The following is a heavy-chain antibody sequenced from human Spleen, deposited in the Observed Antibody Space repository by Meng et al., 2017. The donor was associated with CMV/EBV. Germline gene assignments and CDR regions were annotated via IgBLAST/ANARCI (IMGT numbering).Heavy chain of an antibody. J-gene: IGHJ4*02. CDR1: GFTFSSYW. CDR2: INSDGSST. CDR3: ARGSGRSFFDY. V-gene: IGHV3-74*01. Sequence: ESLKISCAASGFTFSSYWMHWVRQAPGKGLVWVSRINSDGSSTSYAESVKGRFTISRDNAKNTLYLQMNSLRAEDTAVYYCARGSGRSFFDYWGQGTLVTVSS.